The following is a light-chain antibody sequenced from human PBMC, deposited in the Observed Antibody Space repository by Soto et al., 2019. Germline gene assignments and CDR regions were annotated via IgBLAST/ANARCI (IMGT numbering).Light chain of an antibody. CDR1: SSDVGRYNL. V-gene: IGLV2-23*02. CDR3: CSYAGTTTFYV. Sequence: QSVLSHPASVSWSPGQLITISCTGTSSDVGRYNLVSWYQHHPGKAPKLIIYDVTQWPSGASNRFSGSKSGNTASLTIFGLQAEDEADYYCCSYAGTTTFYVFGTGTKVTVL. CDR2: DVT. J-gene: IGLJ1*01.